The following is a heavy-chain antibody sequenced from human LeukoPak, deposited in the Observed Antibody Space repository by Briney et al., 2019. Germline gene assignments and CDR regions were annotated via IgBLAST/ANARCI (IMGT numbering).Heavy chain of an antibody. CDR3: ARDERDYYDIPYYYGMDV. V-gene: IGHV4-4*07. D-gene: IGHD3-22*01. Sequence: PSETLSLTCTVSGGSISSYYWSWIRQPAGKGLEWIGRIYTSGSTNYNPSLKSRVTISVDTSKNQFSLKLSSVTAADTAVYYCARDERDYYDIPYYYGMDVWAKGPRSPSP. CDR2: IYTSGST. J-gene: IGHJ6*02. CDR1: GGSISSYY.